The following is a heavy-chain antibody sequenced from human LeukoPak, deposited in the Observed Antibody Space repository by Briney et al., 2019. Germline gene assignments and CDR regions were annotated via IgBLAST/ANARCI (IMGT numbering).Heavy chain of an antibody. D-gene: IGHD3-22*01. CDR1: GFTFSDYY. J-gene: IGHJ3*02. CDR3: ARIDTYYYDSSGYYSAFDI. CDR2: INWNGGST. Sequence: GGSLRLSCAASGFTFSDYYMSWIRQAPGKGLEWVSGINWNGGSTGYADSVKGRFTISRDNAKNSLYLQMNSLRAEDTALYYCARIDTYYYDSSGYYSAFDIWGQGTIVTVSS. V-gene: IGHV3-20*04.